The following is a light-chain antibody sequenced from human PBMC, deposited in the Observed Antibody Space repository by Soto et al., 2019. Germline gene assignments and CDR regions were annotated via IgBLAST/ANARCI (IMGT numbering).Light chain of an antibody. J-gene: IGLJ1*01. CDR1: KLGDKY. CDR2: QDS. Sequence: SYELTQPPSVSVSPGQTASITCSGDKLGDKYACWYQQKPGQSPVLVIYQDSKRPSGIPERFSGSNSGNTATLTISGTQAMDKADYYCQAWDSSTASYVFGTGTKLTVL. CDR3: QAWDSSTASYV. V-gene: IGLV3-1*01.